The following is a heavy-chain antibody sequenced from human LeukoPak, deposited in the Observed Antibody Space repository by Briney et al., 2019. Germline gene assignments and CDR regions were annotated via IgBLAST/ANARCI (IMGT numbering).Heavy chain of an antibody. CDR3: AGAIHYDYVWGSYRYTYFDY. D-gene: IGHD3-16*02. V-gene: IGHV1-18*01. CDR1: GYTFTSYG. CDR2: ISAYNGNT. J-gene: IGHJ4*02. Sequence: ASVTVSCKAPGYTFTSYGISWVRQAPGQGLEWMGWISAYNGNTNYAQKLQGRVTMTTDTSTSTAYMELRSLRSDDTAVYYCAGAIHYDYVWGSYRYTYFDYWGQGTLVTVSS.